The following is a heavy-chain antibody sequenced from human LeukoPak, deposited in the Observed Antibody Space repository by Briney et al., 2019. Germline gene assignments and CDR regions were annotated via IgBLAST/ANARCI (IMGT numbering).Heavy chain of an antibody. V-gene: IGHV4-34*01. D-gene: IGHD3-10*01. J-gene: IGHJ5*02. CDR2: INHSGST. CDR1: GGSFSGYY. CDR3: ARGRYYGSGSYYNARPSYNWFDP. Sequence: SETLSLTCAVYGGSFSGYYWSWIRQPPGKGLEWIGEINHSGSTNYNPSLKSRVTISVDTSKNQFSLKLSSVTAADTAVYYCARGRYYGSGSYYNARPSYNWFDPWGQGTLVTVPS.